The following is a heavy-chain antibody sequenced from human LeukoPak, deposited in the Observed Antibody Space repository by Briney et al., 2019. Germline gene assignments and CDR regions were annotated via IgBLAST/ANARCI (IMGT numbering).Heavy chain of an antibody. V-gene: IGHV1-46*01. CDR1: GYTLTSHY. CDR3: ARYVGYYYDY. J-gene: IGHJ4*02. D-gene: IGHD3-22*01. CDR2: INPSGGST. Sequence: VASVKVSCKASGYTLTSHYMHLVRQAPGQGLEWMGKINPSGGSTSYAQKFQGRVTMTRDTSTSTVYMELSSLRSEDTAVYYCARYVGYYYDYWGQGTLVTVSS.